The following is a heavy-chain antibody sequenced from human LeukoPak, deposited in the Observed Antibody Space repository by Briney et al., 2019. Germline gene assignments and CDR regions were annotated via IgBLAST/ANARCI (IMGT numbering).Heavy chain of an antibody. V-gene: IGHV1-2*02. CDR3: ARDRGIAAAGCFDY. CDR1: GYTFTGYY. J-gene: IGHJ4*02. Sequence: ASVKVSCMASGYTFTGYYMRWVRQAPGQGLERMGWINPNSGGTNYAQKFQGRVTMTRDTSISTAYMELSRLRSDDTAVYYCARDRGIAAAGCFDYWGQGTLVTVSS. D-gene: IGHD6-13*01. CDR2: INPNSGGT.